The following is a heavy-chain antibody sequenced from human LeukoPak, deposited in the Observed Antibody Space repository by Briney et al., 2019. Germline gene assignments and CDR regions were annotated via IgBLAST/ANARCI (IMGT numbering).Heavy chain of an antibody. CDR1: GFTLSSYA. J-gene: IGHJ4*02. CDR2: VDGGGGGT. CDR3: AKQSAGSAAWYSLHYDF. Sequence: GGSLRLSCAASGFTLSSYAVTWVRQAPGRGLEWVSSVDGGGGGTYYADSVKGRFTISRDNSKDTLYLQMNGLRAEDTAVYFCAKQSAGSAAWYSLHYDFWGQGTLVTVSS. V-gene: IGHV3-23*01. D-gene: IGHD6-13*01.